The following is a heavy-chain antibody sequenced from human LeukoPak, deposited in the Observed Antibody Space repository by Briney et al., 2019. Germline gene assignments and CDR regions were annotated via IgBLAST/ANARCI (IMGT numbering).Heavy chain of an antibody. J-gene: IGHJ5*02. CDR2: IWYDGSNK. V-gene: IGHV3-33*01. CDR3: ARGYYGSGSYDNWFDP. Sequence: GGSLRLSCAASGFTFSSYGMHWVRQAPGKGLEWVAVIWYDGSNKYYADSVKGRFTISRDNSKNTLYLQMNSLRAEDTAVYYCARGYYGSGSYDNWFDPWGREPWSPSPQ. D-gene: IGHD3-10*01. CDR1: GFTFSSYG.